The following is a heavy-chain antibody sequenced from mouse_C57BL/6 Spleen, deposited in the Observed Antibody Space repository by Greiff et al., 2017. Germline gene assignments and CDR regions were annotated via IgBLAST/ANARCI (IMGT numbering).Heavy chain of an antibody. CDR1: GYSITSGYY. V-gene: IGHV3-6*01. D-gene: IGHD1-1*01. CDR2: ISYDGSN. CDR3: ASGPITTVVGTPYAMDY. J-gene: IGHJ4*01. Sequence: EVKLMESGPGLVKPSQSLSLTCSVTGYSITSGYYWNWIRQFPGNKLEWMGYISYDGSNNYNPSLKNRISITRDTSKNQFFLKLNSVTTEDTATYYCASGPITTVVGTPYAMDYWGQGTSVTVSS.